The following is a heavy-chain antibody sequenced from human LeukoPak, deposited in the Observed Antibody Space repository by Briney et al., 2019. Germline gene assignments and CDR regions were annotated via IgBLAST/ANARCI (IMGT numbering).Heavy chain of an antibody. CDR3: AKDNRRHYTSGPNPDSLH. V-gene: IGHV3-9*01. CDR1: GFIFDNYA. J-gene: IGHJ4*02. CDR2: ISWNSGSI. D-gene: IGHD6-19*01. Sequence: GGSLRLSCAGSGFIFDNYAMHWVRQPPGKGLEWVSGISWNSGSIDYADSVKGRFTISRDNAKNSLYLQMNSLRVEDTAFYYCAKDNRRHYTSGPNPDSLHWGQGALVTVSS.